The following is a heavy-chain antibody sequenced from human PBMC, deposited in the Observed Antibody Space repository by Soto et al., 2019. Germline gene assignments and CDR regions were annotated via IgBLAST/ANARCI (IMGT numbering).Heavy chain of an antibody. V-gene: IGHV1-24*01. CDR2: FDPEDGET. CDR1: GYTFTSYY. D-gene: IGHD6-19*01. CDR3: AKVQVQSSGWLQFDY. Sequence: ASVKVSCKASGYTFTSYYMHWVRQAPGKGLEWMGGFDPEDGETIYAQKFQGRVTMTEDTSTDTAYMELSSLRSEDTAVYYCAKVQVQSSGWLQFDYWGQGTLVTVSS. J-gene: IGHJ4*02.